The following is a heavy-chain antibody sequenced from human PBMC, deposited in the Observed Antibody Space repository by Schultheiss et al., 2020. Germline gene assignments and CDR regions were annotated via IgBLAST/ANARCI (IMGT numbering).Heavy chain of an antibody. J-gene: IGHJ4*02. CDR1: GFTFDNYA. V-gene: IGHV3-23*01. CDR2: ISASGAST. CDR3: AKAMTPKYYFDY. Sequence: GESLKISCAASGFTFDNYAMNWVRQAPGKGLEWVSTISASGASTYYADSVKGRFTISRDNSKHTLSLQMNSLRAEDTAVYYCAKAMTPKYYFDYWGQGTLVTVSS. D-gene: IGHD2-15*01.